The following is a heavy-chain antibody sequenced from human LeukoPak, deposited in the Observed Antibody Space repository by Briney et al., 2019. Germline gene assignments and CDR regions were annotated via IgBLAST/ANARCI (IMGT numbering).Heavy chain of an antibody. V-gene: IGHV3-73*01. CDR2: IRSKANSYAT. D-gene: IGHD5-24*01. Sequence: GGSLKLSCAASGFTFSGSAMHWVRQASGKGLEWVGRIRSKANSYATAYAASVKGRFTISRDDSKNTAYLQMNSLKTEDTAVYYCTRSRDGSVDYWGQGTLVTVSS. CDR1: GFTFSGSA. J-gene: IGHJ4*02. CDR3: TRSRDGSVDY.